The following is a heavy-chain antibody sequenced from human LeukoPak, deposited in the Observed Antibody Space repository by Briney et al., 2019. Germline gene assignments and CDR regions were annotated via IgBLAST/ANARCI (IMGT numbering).Heavy chain of an antibody. D-gene: IGHD3-22*01. J-gene: IGHJ4*02. CDR1: GYTFTSYG. Sequence: ASVKVSCKASGYTFTSYGISWVRQAPGQGLERMGWISAYNGNTNYAQKLQGRVTMTTDTSTSTAYMELRSLRSDDTAVYYCARVWTGAHYYDSSGRLDYWGQGTLVTVSS. V-gene: IGHV1-18*01. CDR2: ISAYNGNT. CDR3: ARVWTGAHYYDSSGRLDY.